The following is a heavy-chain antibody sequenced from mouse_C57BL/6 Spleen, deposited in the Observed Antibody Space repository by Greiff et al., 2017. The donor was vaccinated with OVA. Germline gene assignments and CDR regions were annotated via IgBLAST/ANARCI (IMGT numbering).Heavy chain of an antibody. D-gene: IGHD1-1*01. CDR1: GYTFTSYW. J-gene: IGHJ4*01. Sequence: QVQLQQPGAELVMPGASVKLSCKASGYTFTSYWMHWVKQRPGQGLEWIGEIDPSDSYTIYNQKFKGQFTLTVDKFSSSTYMQLSSLTSEDAAVYYCARGTNYYGSRGAMDYWGQGTSVTVSS. CDR3: ARGTNYYGSRGAMDY. V-gene: IGHV1-69*01. CDR2: IDPSDSYT.